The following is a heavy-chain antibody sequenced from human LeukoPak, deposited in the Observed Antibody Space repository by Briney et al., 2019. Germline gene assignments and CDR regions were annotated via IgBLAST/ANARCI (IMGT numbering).Heavy chain of an antibody. V-gene: IGHV4-39*07. CDR1: GGSISSYY. D-gene: IGHD3-3*01. Sequence: SETLSLTCTVSGGSISSYYWGWIRQPPGKGLEWIGSIYYSGSTYYNPSLKSRVTISVDTSKNQFSLKLSSVTAADTAVHYCARDSAIFGVVPKYYFDYWGQGTLVTVSS. CDR3: ARDSAIFGVVPKYYFDY. J-gene: IGHJ4*02. CDR2: IYYSGST.